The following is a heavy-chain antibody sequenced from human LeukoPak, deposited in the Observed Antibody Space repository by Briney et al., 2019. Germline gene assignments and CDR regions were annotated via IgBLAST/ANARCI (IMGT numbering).Heavy chain of an antibody. CDR3: ARDELNYYYYMDV. J-gene: IGHJ6*03. Sequence: GGSLRLSCAASGFPFSSYWMSWVRQAPGKGLEGVANIKQDGSEKYYVDSVKGRFTISRDNAKNSLYLQMNSLRAEDTAVYYCARDELNYYYYMDVWGKGTTVTVSS. CDR1: GFPFSSYW. V-gene: IGHV3-7*01. D-gene: IGHD3-10*01. CDR2: IKQDGSEK.